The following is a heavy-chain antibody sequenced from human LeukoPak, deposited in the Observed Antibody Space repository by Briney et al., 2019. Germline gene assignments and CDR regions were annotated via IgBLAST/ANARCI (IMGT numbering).Heavy chain of an antibody. D-gene: IGHD5-18*01. CDR3: ARDPGYSYGYDY. CDR1: GFVFSDYA. CDR2: IRYDGKYK. J-gene: IGHJ4*02. V-gene: IGHV3-30*02. Sequence: GGSLRLSCTVFGFVFSDYAMHWVRQSPGKGLEWVAYIRYDGKYKFYADSVKGRFTISRDNSKNTLYLQMNSLRAEDTAVYYCARDPGYSYGYDYWGQGTLVTVSS.